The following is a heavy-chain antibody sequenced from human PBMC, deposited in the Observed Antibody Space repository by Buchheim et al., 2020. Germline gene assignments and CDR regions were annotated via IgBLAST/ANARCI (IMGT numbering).Heavy chain of an antibody. Sequence: QVQLQESGPGLVKPSQTLSLTCTVSGGSISSGDYYWSWIRQPPGKGLEWIGYIYYSGSTYYNPSLKSRITMSADTSKNQFSLKLSSVTAADTAVYYCARDVRDIVVVMTATDVFRYFDLWGRGTL. CDR3: ARDVRDIVVVMTATDVFRYFDL. CDR2: IYYSGST. CDR1: GGSISSGDYY. J-gene: IGHJ2*01. D-gene: IGHD2-21*01. V-gene: IGHV4-30-4*01.